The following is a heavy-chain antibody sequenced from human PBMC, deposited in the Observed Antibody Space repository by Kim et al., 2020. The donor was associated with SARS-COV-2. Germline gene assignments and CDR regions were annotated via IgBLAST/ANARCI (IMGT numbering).Heavy chain of an antibody. CDR3: ARDLGLPPYYYYYGMD. CDR1: GXSISVGDYY. Sequence: SETLSLXCXVSGXSISVGDYYWTWIRQRPGEGLEWIGYVFYSGSTYYSPSLRSRVTISVDTSKNEFSLRLTSVTAADTAIYFCARDLGLPPYYYYYGMD. CDR2: VFYSGST. J-gene: IGHJ6*01. V-gene: IGHV4-31*03.